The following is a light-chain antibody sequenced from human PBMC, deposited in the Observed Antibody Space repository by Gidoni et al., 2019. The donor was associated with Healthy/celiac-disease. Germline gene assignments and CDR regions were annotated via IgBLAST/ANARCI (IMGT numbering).Light chain of an antibody. CDR2: ENN. J-gene: IGLJ3*02. V-gene: IGLV1-51*02. Sequence: QSVLTQPPSVSAAPGQKVTISCSGSSPNIGNNYVSWYQQLPGTAPKLLIYENNKRPSGIPDRFSGSKSGTSATLGITGLQTGDEADYYCGTWDSSLSAGRFGGGTKLTVL. CDR3: GTWDSSLSAGR. CDR1: SPNIGNNY.